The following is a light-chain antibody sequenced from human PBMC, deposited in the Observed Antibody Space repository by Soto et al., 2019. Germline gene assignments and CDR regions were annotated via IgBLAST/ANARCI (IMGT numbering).Light chain of an antibody. CDR1: QSVSSY. CDR3: QQYASSGT. Sequence: EIVLTQSPATLSLSPGERATLSCRASQSVSSYLAWYQQKPGQAPRLLIYDASNRATGIPARFSGSGSGTDFTLTITTLEPEDSAVYFCQQYASSGTFGQGTKVDI. V-gene: IGKV3-11*01. J-gene: IGKJ1*01. CDR2: DAS.